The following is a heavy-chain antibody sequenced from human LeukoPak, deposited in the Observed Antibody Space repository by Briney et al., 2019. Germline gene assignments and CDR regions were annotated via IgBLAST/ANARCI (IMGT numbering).Heavy chain of an antibody. V-gene: IGHV4-39*07. J-gene: IGHJ4*02. CDR2: IYYSGST. D-gene: IGHD3-9*01. CDR3: ARLRYFDWLPFLDY. Sequence: SETLSLTCTVSGGSISSSSYYWGWIRQPPGKGLEWIGSIYYSGSTYYNPSLKSRVTISVDTSKNQFSLKLSSVTAADTAVYYCARLRYFDWLPFLDYWGQGTLVTVSS. CDR1: GGSISSSSYY.